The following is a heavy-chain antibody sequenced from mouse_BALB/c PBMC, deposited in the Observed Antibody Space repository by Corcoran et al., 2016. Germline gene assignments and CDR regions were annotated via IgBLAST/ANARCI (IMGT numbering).Heavy chain of an antibody. Sequence: QILLVQSGPERKKPGETVRISCKASGSTFSTAGMQWVQKMSGRGLKGIGGINTHSGVPKYAEDFKGRFAFSVETSASTAYLQISNLKNEDTATYFCASWGDGSLDYWGQGTTLTVS. CDR2: INTHSGVP. J-gene: IGHJ2*01. V-gene: IGHV9-4*02. D-gene: IGHD2-3*01. CDR1: GSTFSTAG. CDR3: ASWGDGSLDY.